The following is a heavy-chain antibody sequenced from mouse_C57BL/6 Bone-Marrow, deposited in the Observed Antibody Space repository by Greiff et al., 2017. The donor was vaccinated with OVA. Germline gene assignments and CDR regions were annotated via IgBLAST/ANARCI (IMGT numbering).Heavy chain of an antibody. CDR3: ARFWVWYFDV. D-gene: IGHD4-1*01. J-gene: IGHJ1*03. V-gene: IGHV1-18*01. Sequence: VQLQQSGPELVKPGASVKIPCKASGYTFTDYNMDWVKQSHGKSLEWIGDINPNNGGTIYNQKFKGKATLTVDKSSSTAYMELRSLTSEDTAVYYCARFWVWYFDVWGTGTTVTVSS. CDR2: INPNNGGT. CDR1: GYTFTDYN.